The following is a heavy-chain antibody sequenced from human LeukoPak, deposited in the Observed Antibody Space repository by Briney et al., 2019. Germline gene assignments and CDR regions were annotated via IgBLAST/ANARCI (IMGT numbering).Heavy chain of an antibody. CDR1: GFTFSTYA. J-gene: IGHJ4*02. Sequence: GGSLRLSCAASGFTFSTYAVNWVRQAPGKGLEWVSTISGSGDSTYYADSVKGRFTISRDNSKDTLYLQMSSVRVDDTAVYYCARVAAAGIFYQVKGSYFDYWGQGTLVTVSS. V-gene: IGHV3-23*01. CDR3: ARVAAAGIFYQVKGSYFDY. CDR2: ISGSGDST. D-gene: IGHD6-13*01.